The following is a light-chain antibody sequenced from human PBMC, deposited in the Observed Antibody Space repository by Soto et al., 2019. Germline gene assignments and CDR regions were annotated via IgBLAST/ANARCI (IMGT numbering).Light chain of an antibody. V-gene: IGKV3-20*01. Sequence: EIVLTQSPGTLSLSPGDRATLSCRASQSVSSSYLAWYQQKPGQAPRLLIYGASSGATGTPDRFSGSGSGTDFTLTISRLEPEDFAVYFCQQYASSPWTFGQGTKVEIK. CDR1: QSVSSSY. CDR3: QQYASSPWT. CDR2: GAS. J-gene: IGKJ1*01.